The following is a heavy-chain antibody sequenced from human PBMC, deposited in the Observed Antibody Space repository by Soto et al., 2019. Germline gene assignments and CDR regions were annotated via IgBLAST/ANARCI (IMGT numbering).Heavy chain of an antibody. CDR1: GGTFSSYA. CDR2: IIPTFGTA. J-gene: IGHJ4*02. CDR3: ARGDIVFSHYDY. D-gene: IGHD2-15*01. Sequence: SVKVSCKASGGTFSSYAISWVRQAPGQGLEWMGGIIPTFGTANYAQKFQGRVTITADKSTSTAYMELSSLRSEDTAVYYCARGDIVFSHYDYWGQGTLVTVSS. V-gene: IGHV1-69*06.